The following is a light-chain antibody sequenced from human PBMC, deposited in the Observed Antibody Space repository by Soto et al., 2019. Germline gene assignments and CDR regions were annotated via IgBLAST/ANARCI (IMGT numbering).Light chain of an antibody. CDR3: QQLSSYPLT. CDR1: QGISSH. V-gene: IGKV1-9*01. Sequence: IQLTQSPSSLSASVGDRVTITCRASQGISSHLAWYQQKPGKAPKLLIYAASTLQSGVPSRFSGSGSGTDFTLTISSLQTEDFATEYWQQLSSYPLTCGGGTKVESK. J-gene: IGKJ4*01. CDR2: AAS.